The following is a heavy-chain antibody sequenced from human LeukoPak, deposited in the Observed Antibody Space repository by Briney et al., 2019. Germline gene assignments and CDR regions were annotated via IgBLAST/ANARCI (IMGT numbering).Heavy chain of an antibody. D-gene: IGHD3-10*01. CDR1: GFTFSSYS. Sequence: PGGSLRLSCAASGFTFSSYSMNWVRQAPGKGLEWVSSISSSSYIYYADSVKGRFTISRDNAKNSLYLQMNSLRAEDTAVYYCARGLGGRGSGSSPDYFDYWGQGTLVTVSS. V-gene: IGHV3-21*04. CDR2: ISSSSYI. J-gene: IGHJ4*02. CDR3: ARGLGGRGSGSSPDYFDY.